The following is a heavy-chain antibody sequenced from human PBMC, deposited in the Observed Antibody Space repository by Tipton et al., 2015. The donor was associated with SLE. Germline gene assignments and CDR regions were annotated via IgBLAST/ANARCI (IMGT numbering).Heavy chain of an antibody. CDR1: GFTFSSYW. CDR3: AGGRGYYSYDAFDI. Sequence: SLRLFCAASGFTFSSYWMSWVRHSRGKGLEWVANIHEDGSDKYYVDSVKGRFTISRDNAKNSLYLQMNSLRAEDTAVYYCAGGRGYYSYDAFDIWGQGTMVTVSS. D-gene: IGHD3-22*01. J-gene: IGHJ3*02. CDR2: IHEDGSDK. V-gene: IGHV3-7*01.